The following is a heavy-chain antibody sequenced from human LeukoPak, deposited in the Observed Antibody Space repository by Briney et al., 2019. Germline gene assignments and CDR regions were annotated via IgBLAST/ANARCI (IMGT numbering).Heavy chain of an antibody. Sequence: PGGSLRLSCAASGFTFKAYWMSWVRQAPGTGLEWGANIQQDGSEKNYVDSVKGRFTISRDNARNSLYLEMNSLRAADTAVYYCARLRYTYGKNFDYWGQGTLVTVSS. J-gene: IGHJ4*02. CDR1: GFTFKAYW. V-gene: IGHV3-7*01. D-gene: IGHD5-18*01. CDR2: IQQDGSEK. CDR3: ARLRYTYGKNFDY.